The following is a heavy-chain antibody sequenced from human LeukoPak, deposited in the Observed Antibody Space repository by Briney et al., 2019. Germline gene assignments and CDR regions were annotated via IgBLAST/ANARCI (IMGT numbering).Heavy chain of an antibody. CDR3: ARDHYGSGSYGVDP. J-gene: IGHJ5*02. CDR1: GGSISSYY. Sequence: SETLSLTCTVSGGSISSYYWSWIRQPPGKGLEWIGYIYYSGSTNYNPSLKSRVTISVDTSKNQFSLKLSSVTAADTAVYYCARDHYGSGSYGVDPWGQGTLVTVS. CDR2: IYYSGST. D-gene: IGHD3-10*01. V-gene: IGHV4-59*01.